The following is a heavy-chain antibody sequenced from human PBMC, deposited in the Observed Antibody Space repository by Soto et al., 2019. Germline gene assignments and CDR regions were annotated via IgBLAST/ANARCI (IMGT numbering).Heavy chain of an antibody. D-gene: IGHD3-3*01. J-gene: IGHJ6*03. V-gene: IGHV4-34*01. CDR1: GGSFSGYY. CDR2: INHSGST. Sequence: SETLSLTCAVYGGSFSGYYWSWIRQPPGKGLEWIGEINHSGSTNYNPSLKSRVTISVDTSKNQFSLKLSSVTAADTAVYYCARGDRPRQRITGQTSRAYYYYMDVWGKGTTVTVSS. CDR3: ARGDRPRQRITGQTSRAYYYYMDV.